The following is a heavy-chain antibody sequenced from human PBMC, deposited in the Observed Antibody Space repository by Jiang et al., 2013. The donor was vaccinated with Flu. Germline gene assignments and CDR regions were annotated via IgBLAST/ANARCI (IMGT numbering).Heavy chain of an antibody. Sequence: KPTQTLTLTCTFSGFSLTTTVVSVGWIRQPPGKALEWLALIYWNDDKHYSPSLKSRLTVTKDTSKTQVVLRMTNMDPVDTGTYYCAHGRPRQMTRVGTFIEFDHWGQGALVTVSS. J-gene: IGHJ4*02. CDR2: IYWNDDK. CDR3: AHGRPRQMTRVGTFIEFDH. V-gene: IGHV2-5*01. CDR1: GFSLTTTVVS. D-gene: IGHD5-12*01.